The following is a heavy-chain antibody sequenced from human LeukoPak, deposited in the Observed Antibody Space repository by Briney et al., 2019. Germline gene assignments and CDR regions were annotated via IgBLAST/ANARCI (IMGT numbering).Heavy chain of an antibody. CDR2: IYSGGST. J-gene: IGHJ4*01. D-gene: IGHD6-13*01. Sequence: GGSLRLSCAASGLTVSNNYMSWVRQAPGKGLEWVSVIYSGGSTFYADSVKGRFTISRDNSKNTLYLQMNSLRAEDTAVYYCARDGAGYSNLDRYWGPRTLLTVSS. CDR3: ARDGAGYSNLDRY. CDR1: GLTVSNNY. V-gene: IGHV3-53*01.